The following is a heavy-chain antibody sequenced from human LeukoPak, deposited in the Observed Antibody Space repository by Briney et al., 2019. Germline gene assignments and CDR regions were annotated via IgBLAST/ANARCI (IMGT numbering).Heavy chain of an antibody. CDR2: IYYSGST. D-gene: IGHD3-22*01. J-gene: IGHJ3*02. CDR1: GGSISSSRDY. V-gene: IGHV4-39*01. CDR3: ARGPYSYDSSGAFDI. Sequence: SETLSLTCTVSGGSISSSRDYWAWIRQPPGKGLEWIANIYYSGSTYYSPSLKSRVTISVDTSKNQFFLKLSSVTAADTAVYFCARGPYSYDSSGAFDIWGQGTMVTVSS.